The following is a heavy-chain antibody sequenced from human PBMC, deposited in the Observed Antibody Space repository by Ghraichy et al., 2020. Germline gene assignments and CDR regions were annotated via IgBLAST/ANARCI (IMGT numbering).Heavy chain of an antibody. CDR1: GGSISSYY. D-gene: IGHD1-20*01. J-gene: IGHJ5*02. CDR2: IYTSGST. CDR3: AREVRWSNWNRNWFDP. V-gene: IGHV4-4*07. Sequence: SETLSLTCTVSGGSISSYYWSWIRQPAGKGLEWIGRIYTSGSTNYNPSLKSRVTMSVDTSKNQFSLKLSSVTAADTAVYYCAREVRWSNWNRNWFDPWGQGTLVTVSS.